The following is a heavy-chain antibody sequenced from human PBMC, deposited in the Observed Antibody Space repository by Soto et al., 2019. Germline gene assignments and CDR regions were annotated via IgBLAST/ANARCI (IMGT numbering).Heavy chain of an antibody. CDR1: GGSISSGGYS. Sequence: SENLSLTCAVSGGSISSGGYSWSCIRQPPGKGLEWIGYIYHSGSTYYNPSLKSRVTISVDRSKNQFSLKLSSVTAADTAVYYCAREAPEFIPHWGQGSLVTVSS. V-gene: IGHV4-30-2*01. CDR2: IYHSGST. J-gene: IGHJ1*01. CDR3: AREAPEFIPH.